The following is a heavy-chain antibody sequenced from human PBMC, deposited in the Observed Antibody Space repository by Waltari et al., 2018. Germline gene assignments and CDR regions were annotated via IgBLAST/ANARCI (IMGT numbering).Heavy chain of an antibody. CDR2: IINTGST. V-gene: IGHV4-34*02. Sequence: QVQLQQWGAGLLKPSETLSLTCAVYGASLSGYYWSWIRQPPGKGLEWVGEIINTGSTKYNPSLKSRVTMSVDPFKNHFSLKLTSVTAADTAVYYWARVWLELRDVDYWGQGTLVTVSS. CDR1: GASLSGYY. CDR3: ARVWLELRDVDY. D-gene: IGHD1-7*01. J-gene: IGHJ4*02.